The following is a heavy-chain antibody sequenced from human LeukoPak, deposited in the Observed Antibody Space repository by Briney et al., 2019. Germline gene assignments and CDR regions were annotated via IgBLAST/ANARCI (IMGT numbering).Heavy chain of an antibody. CDR1: GFTFSDYW. J-gene: IGHJ6*02. CDR3: AREVYYYDSSGYYLGEDYYYYGMDV. D-gene: IGHD3-22*01. V-gene: IGHV3-74*01. CDR2: INTDGSIT. Sequence: GGSLRLSCAASGFTFSDYWIHWVRQAPGKGLVWVSRINTDGSITNYADSVKGRFSISRDNAKNTLYLQMNSLRAEDAAVYYCAREVYYYDSSGYYLGEDYYYYGMDVWGQGTTVTVSS.